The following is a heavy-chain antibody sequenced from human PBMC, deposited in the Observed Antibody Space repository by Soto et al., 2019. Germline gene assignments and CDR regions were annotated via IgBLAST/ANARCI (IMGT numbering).Heavy chain of an antibody. CDR2: ITDSSDTV. CDR3: ARDFGHGYYLDY. CDR1: GFSFSDYN. V-gene: IGHV3-48*02. J-gene: IGHJ4*02. Sequence: PGGSLRLSCGASGFSFSDYNMNWVRQAPGKGLEWVSYITDSSDTVHYADSVRGRFTISRDNAESSLYLQMNSLRDGDTAVYFCARDFGHGYYLDYWGRGTLVTV. D-gene: IGHD3-3*01.